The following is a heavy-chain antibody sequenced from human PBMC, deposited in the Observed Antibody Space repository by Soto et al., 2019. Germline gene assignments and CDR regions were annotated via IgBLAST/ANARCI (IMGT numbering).Heavy chain of an antibody. V-gene: IGHV5-51*01. J-gene: IGHJ3*02. Sequence: PGESLKISCKTSGYRFISHRVAWEPQKPGKGLEWMGTFYPGDSTSTYSPSFQGQVTISVDKSISTAYLHLSSLKASDTAMYYCARIIGYCRNNDCSWTFDIWGQGTTVTVSS. D-gene: IGHD2-2*03. CDR3: ARIIGYCRNNDCSWTFDI. CDR1: GYRFISHR. CDR2: FYPGDSTS.